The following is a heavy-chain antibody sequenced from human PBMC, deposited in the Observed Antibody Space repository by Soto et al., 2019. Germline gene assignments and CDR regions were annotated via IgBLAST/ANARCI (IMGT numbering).Heavy chain of an antibody. CDR1: GGSISSGGSY. D-gene: IGHD3-10*01. CDR2: IYYSGST. J-gene: IGHJ5*02. V-gene: IGHV4-31*03. CDR3: ARAAHYGSGRHIDP. Sequence: QVQLQESGPGLVKPSQTLSLTCTVSGGSISSGGSYWSWIRQPPGKGLEWIGYIYYSGSTYYNPSLKRRVTIPVDTSKNQISLKLSSVTAADTAVYYCARAAHYGSGRHIDPWGQGTLVTVSS.